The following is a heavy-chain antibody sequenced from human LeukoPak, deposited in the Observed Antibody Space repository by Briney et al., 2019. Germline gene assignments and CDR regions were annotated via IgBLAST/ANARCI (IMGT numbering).Heavy chain of an antibody. J-gene: IGHJ4*02. CDR3: AKGDCSSGSCYFDY. CDR1: GFTFSSYP. V-gene: IGHV3-23*01. Sequence: GGSLRLSCAASGFTFSSYPMYWVRQAPGKGLEWVSALSDGGGDTYYADSVKGRFTISRDNAKNTLYLQMNSLRAEETAVYYCAKGDCSSGSCYFDYWGQGTQVTVSS. D-gene: IGHD2-15*01. CDR2: LSDGGGDT.